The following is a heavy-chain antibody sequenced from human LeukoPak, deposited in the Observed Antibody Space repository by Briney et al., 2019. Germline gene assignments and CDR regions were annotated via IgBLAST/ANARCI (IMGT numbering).Heavy chain of an antibody. CDR2: ISYDGSIK. J-gene: IGHJ4*02. CDR1: GFTFSNFA. Sequence: PGGSLRLSCAAPGFTFSNFAMKWVRQAPGKGLEWVAFISYDGSIKSYADSVKGRFAVSRDNSKNTLYLQMNSLRPEDTAFYYCAKSYDNGWYVCDYWGQGTLVTVSS. D-gene: IGHD6-19*01. V-gene: IGHV3-30*09. CDR3: AKSYDNGWYVCDY.